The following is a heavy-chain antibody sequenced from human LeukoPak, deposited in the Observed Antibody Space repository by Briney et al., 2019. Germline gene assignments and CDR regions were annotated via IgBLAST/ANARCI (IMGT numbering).Heavy chain of an antibody. CDR3: AKGATTRSTVITYYFDN. CDR1: GFTFSNYA. D-gene: IGHD4-17*01. V-gene: IGHV3-23*01. J-gene: IGHJ4*02. CDR2: ISGSGVTT. Sequence: PGGSLRLSCAASGFTFSNYAMSWVRQAPGKGLEWVSGISGSGVTTYYTDSVKGRFTISRDNAKNTLYLQIDTMRAEDTAVYYCAKGATTRSTVITYYFDNWGQGTLVTVSS.